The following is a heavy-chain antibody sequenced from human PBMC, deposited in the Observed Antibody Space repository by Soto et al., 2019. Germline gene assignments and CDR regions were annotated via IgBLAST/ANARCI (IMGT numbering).Heavy chain of an antibody. V-gene: IGHV1-18*01. D-gene: IGHD1-26*01. CDR1: GYTFTSYG. CDR3: ARVVGALGHWFVP. Sequence: QVQLVQSGAEVKKPGASVKVSCKASGYTFTSYGLSWVRQAPGQGLEWRGRISAYNYNTNYAQKLQGRVTMTTDTSTSTAYMELRSLRSEDTAVYYCARVVGALGHWFVPWGQGTLVNVS. CDR2: ISAYNYNT. J-gene: IGHJ5*02.